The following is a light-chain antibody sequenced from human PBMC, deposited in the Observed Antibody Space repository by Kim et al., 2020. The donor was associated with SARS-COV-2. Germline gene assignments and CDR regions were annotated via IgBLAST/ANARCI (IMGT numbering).Light chain of an antibody. CDR3: QSYDATNQV. Sequence: GKTVTISCTRSSGNIVSNFVQWYQQRPGSSPTIVIYEDYQRPSGFPDRFAGSIDRSANSASLTISGLKTEDEADYYCQSYDATNQVFGGGTQLTVL. J-gene: IGLJ3*02. CDR1: SGNIVSNF. V-gene: IGLV6-57*01. CDR2: EDY.